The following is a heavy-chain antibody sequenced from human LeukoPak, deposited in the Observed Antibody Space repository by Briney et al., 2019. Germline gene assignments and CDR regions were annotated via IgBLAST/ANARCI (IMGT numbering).Heavy chain of an antibody. CDR2: IIPILGIA. CDR1: GGTFSSYT. CDR3: ARDRETTMFSAWFDP. J-gene: IGHJ5*02. V-gene: IGHV1-69*04. Sequence: ASVKVSCKASGGTFSSYTISWVRQAPGQGLEWMGRIIPILGIANYAQKFQGRVTITADESTSTAYMELSSLRSEDTAVYYCARDRETTMFSAWFDPWGQGTLVTVSS. D-gene: IGHD3-10*02.